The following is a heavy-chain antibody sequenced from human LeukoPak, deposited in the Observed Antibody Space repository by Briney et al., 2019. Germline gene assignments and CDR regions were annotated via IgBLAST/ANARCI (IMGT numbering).Heavy chain of an antibody. D-gene: IGHD6-19*01. V-gene: IGHV5-51*01. CDR2: IYPGDSDT. CDR1: GYSFTNYW. Sequence: GESLKISCKGSGYSFTNYWIGWVRQMPEKGLEWMGIIYPGDSDTRYSPSFQGQVTISADKSISTAYLQWSSLRASDTAMYYCARHGVAGDYYFDYWGQGTLVTVSS. J-gene: IGHJ4*02. CDR3: ARHGVAGDYYFDY.